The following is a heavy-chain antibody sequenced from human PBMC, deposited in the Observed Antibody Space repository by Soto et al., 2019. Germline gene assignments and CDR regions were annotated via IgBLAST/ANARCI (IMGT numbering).Heavy chain of an antibody. V-gene: IGHV3-30-3*01. J-gene: IGHJ4*02. D-gene: IGHD5-18*01. CDR1: GFTFSSYA. CDR2: ISYDVNNK. Sequence: QVQLVESGGGVVQPGRSLRLSCAASGFTFSSYAMHWVRQAPGKGLEWVAVISYDVNNKYYADSVKGRFTISRDNSKSTLYLQINRLGPEDTALYVCASARGYRPFQYGFHFDYWGQGSLVTVSS. CDR3: ASARGYRPFQYGFHFDY.